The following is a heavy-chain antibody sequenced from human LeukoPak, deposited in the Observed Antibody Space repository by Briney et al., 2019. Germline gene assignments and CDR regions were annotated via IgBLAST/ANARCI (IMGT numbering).Heavy chain of an antibody. CDR2: IYHSGST. J-gene: IGHJ5*02. CDR1: GGSISRGGYS. Sequence: SETLSLTCAVSGGSISRGGYSWSWIRQPPGKGLEWIGYIYHSGSTYYNPSLKSRVTISVDRSKNQFSLKLSSVTAADTAVYYGARGVNYGSGSYYLSPWFDPWGQGTLVTVSS. CDR3: ARGVNYGSGSYYLSPWFDP. D-gene: IGHD3-10*01. V-gene: IGHV4-30-2*01.